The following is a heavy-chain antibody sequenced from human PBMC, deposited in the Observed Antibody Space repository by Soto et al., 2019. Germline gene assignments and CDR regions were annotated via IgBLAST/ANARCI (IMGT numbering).Heavy chain of an antibody. J-gene: IGHJ4*02. CDR3: ASGWFGEFVYYFDY. Sequence: VQLVQSGAEVKKPGASEKVSCKASGDTFTSYGISWVRQAPGQGLEWMGWISAYNGNTNYAQKLQGRVTMTTDTSTSTAYMELRSLGSDDTAVYYCASGWFGEFVYYFDYWGQGTLVTVSS. V-gene: IGHV1-18*01. D-gene: IGHD3-10*01. CDR1: GDTFTSYG. CDR2: ISAYNGNT.